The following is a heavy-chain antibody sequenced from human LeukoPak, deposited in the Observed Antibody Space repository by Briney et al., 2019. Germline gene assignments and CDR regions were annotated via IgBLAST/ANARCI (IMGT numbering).Heavy chain of an antibody. Sequence: ASVKVSCKASGGTFSSYAISWVRQAPGQGLEWIGGIIPIFGTANYAQKFQGRVTITADESTSTAYMELSSLRSEDTAVYYCARDKYYDFWSGEETYYYYYYMDVWGKGTTVTVSS. CDR2: IIPIFGTA. CDR3: ARDKYYDFWSGEETYYYYYYMDV. J-gene: IGHJ6*03. D-gene: IGHD3-3*01. V-gene: IGHV1-69*13. CDR1: GGTFSSYA.